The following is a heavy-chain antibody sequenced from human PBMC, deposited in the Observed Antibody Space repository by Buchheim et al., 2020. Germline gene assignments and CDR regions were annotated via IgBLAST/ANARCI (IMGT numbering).Heavy chain of an antibody. V-gene: IGHV3-30*18. CDR2: MSKDGTNK. D-gene: IGHD6-19*01. J-gene: IGHJ4*02. CDR1: GFSFSSYA. CDR3: AKEPGWTDY. Sequence: QMQLVESGGGVVQPGRSLRTSCTASGFSFSSYAMHWVRQAPGKGLEWVAVMSKDGTNKYYVDSVKGRFTISRDISKNTLYLQMNSLRTEDTAVYYCAKEPGWTDYWGQGTL.